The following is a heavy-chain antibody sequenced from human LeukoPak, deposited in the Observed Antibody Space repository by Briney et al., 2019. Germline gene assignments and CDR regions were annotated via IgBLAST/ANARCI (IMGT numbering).Heavy chain of an antibody. CDR3: ARGSYYGSGSYDY. J-gene: IGHJ4*02. CDR1: GFIFSNYA. D-gene: IGHD3-10*01. CDR2: ISSSSSYI. Sequence: GGTLRLSCAASGFIFSNYAMTWVRQAPGKGLEWVSSISSSSSYIYYADSVKGRFTIPRDNAKNSLYLQMNSLRAEDTAVYYCARGSYYGSGSYDYWGQGTLVTVSS. V-gene: IGHV3-21*01.